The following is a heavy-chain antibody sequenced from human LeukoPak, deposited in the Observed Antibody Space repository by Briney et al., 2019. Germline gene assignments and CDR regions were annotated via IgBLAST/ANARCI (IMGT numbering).Heavy chain of an antibody. Sequence: PSETLSLTCTVSSTVSGYSISSGYYWGWIRQTPGKGLEWSGSFFHSGNSYYNPSLKSRVTISVDKSKNQFSLKLSSVTAADTAVYYCARHDPLWFGELWEVAPFDPWGQGTLVTVSS. CDR3: ARHDPLWFGELWEVAPFDP. CDR2: FFHSGNS. D-gene: IGHD3-10*01. V-gene: IGHV4-38-2*02. CDR1: GYSISSGYY. J-gene: IGHJ5*02.